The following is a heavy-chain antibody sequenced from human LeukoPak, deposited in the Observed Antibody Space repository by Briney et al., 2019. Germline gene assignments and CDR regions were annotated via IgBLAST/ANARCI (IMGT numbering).Heavy chain of an antibody. CDR2: IYSGGST. CDR1: GFTVSSNY. J-gene: IGHJ4*02. D-gene: IGHD2-2*01. Sequence: GGSLRLSWAASGFTVSSNYMSWVRQAPGKGLEWVSVIYSGGSTYYADSVKGRFTISRDNSKNTLYLQMNSLRAEDTAVYYCARDSPYCSSTSCPFDYWGQGTLVTVSS. CDR3: ARDSPYCSSTSCPFDY. V-gene: IGHV3-53*01.